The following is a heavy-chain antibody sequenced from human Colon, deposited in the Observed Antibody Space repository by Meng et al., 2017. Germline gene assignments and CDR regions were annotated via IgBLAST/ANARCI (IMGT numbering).Heavy chain of an antibody. CDR3: TRDGTRHDFDY. J-gene: IGHJ4*02. CDR2: IRTKPAGYTT. Sequence: GGSLRLSCAASGFTFSDHYMDWVRQAPGKGLEWVARIRTKPAGYTTEHAASVKGRFTISRDDSKSPLYLQMNSLKTEDTAVYYCTRDGTRHDFDYWGQGTLVTVSS. D-gene: IGHD6-13*01. CDR1: GFTFSDHY. V-gene: IGHV3-72*01.